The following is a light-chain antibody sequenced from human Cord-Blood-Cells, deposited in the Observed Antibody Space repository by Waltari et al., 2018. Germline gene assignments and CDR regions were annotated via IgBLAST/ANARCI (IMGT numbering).Light chain of an antibody. CDR1: SSNIGSNY. CDR2: RNN. V-gene: IGLV1-47*01. CDR3: AAWDDSLSGAV. J-gene: IGLJ7*01. Sequence: QSVLTQPPSASGTPGQRVTISCSGSSSNIGSNYVYWYQQRPGTAPKLLIYRNNQRPSGVPDRFSDSKSGTSASLAISGLRSEDEADYYCAAWDDSLSGAVFGGGTQLTVL.